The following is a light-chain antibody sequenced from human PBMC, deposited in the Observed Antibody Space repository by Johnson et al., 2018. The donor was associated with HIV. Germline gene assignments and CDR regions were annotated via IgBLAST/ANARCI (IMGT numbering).Light chain of an antibody. J-gene: IGLJ1*01. CDR1: SSNIGKNY. CDR3: GTWDSSLSADV. Sequence: QSVLTQPPSVSAAPGQKVTISCSGSSSNIGKNYVSWYQQVPGTAPKLLIYENNKRPSGIPDRFSGSKSGTSATLGITGLQTGDEADYYCGTWDSSLSADVFGTGTKVTAL. CDR2: ENN. V-gene: IGLV1-51*02.